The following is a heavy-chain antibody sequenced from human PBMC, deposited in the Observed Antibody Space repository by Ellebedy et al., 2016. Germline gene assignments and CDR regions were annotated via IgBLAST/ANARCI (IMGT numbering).Heavy chain of an antibody. CDR3: ARGVVPAAPDVWGTYRYEAFDF. CDR1: HYTFTSYG. Sequence: ASVKVSCKASHYTFTSYGISWVRQAPGQGLEWMGWISTYSGVTNYAQKFQGRVTMTTDASTSTVFMELRSLRSDDTAVYYCARGVVPAAPDVWGTYRYEAFDFWGQGTLITVSS. V-gene: IGHV1-18*01. D-gene: IGHD3-16*02. CDR2: ISTYSGVT. J-gene: IGHJ4*02.